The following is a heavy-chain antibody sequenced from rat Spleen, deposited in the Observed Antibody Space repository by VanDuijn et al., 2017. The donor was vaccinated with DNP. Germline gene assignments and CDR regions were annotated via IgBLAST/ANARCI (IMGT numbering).Heavy chain of an antibody. D-gene: IGHD1-7*01. CDR3: ARWTRYFDY. CDR1: GYSITSNY. Sequence: EVHLQELGPGLVKPSQSLSLTCSVTGYSITSNYWGWIRKFPGNKLEYIGHISYSGGTNYNPSLKSRISITRDTSKNHFFLHLNSVTTEDTATYYCARWTRYFDYWGQGVMVTVSS. V-gene: IGHV3-1*01. CDR2: ISYSGGT. J-gene: IGHJ2*01.